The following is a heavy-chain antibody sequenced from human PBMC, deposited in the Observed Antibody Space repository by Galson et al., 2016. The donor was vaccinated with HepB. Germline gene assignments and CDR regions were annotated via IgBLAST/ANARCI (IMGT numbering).Heavy chain of an antibody. J-gene: IGHJ4*02. CDR3: ARDRSSGSGSFGY. V-gene: IGHV4-31*03. Sequence: TLSLTCTVSGGSISSGGYYWSWIRQHPGKGLEWIGYIYHSGSTYYNPSLKSRVSISVDTSKNQFSLRLSSVTAADTAVYYCARDRSSGSGSFGYWGQGTLLTVSS. CDR1: GGSISSGGYY. CDR2: IYHSGST. D-gene: IGHD3-10*01.